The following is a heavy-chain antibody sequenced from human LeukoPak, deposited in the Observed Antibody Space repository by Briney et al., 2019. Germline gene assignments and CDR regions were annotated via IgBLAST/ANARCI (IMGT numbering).Heavy chain of an antibody. CDR1: GYTFTSHD. V-gene: IGHV1-8*01. J-gene: IGHJ4*02. CDR3: ARSYYDSSGYYFAY. D-gene: IGHD3-22*01. Sequence: ASVTVSCKASGYTFTSHDINWVRQATGQGLEWMGWMNPNSGITGYAQKFQGRVTMTRTTSISTAYMELSSLRSEDTAVYYCARSYYDSSGYYFAYWGQGTLVTVSS. CDR2: MNPNSGIT.